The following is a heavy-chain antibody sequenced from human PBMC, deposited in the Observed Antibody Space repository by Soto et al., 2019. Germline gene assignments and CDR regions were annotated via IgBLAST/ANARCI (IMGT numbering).Heavy chain of an antibody. Sequence: SETLSLTCTVSGGSISSSSYYWGWIRQPPGKGLEWIGSIYYSGSTYYNPSLKSRVTISVDTSKNQFSLKLSSVTAADTAVYFCARQRTSVVTQAYFDVWGPGSLVTVSS. CDR2: IYYSGST. V-gene: IGHV4-39*01. CDR3: ARQRTSVVTQAYFDV. CDR1: GGSISSSSYY. D-gene: IGHD2-21*02. J-gene: IGHJ4*02.